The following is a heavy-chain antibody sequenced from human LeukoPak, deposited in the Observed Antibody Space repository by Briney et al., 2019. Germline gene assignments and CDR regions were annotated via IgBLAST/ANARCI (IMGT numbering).Heavy chain of an antibody. CDR1: GGSISSSSNY. D-gene: IGHD6-19*01. Sequence: SETLSLTCTVSGGSISSSSNYWGWIRQPPGKGLEWIGSIYYSGSTYYNPSLKSRVTISLDTSKKQFSLKLSSVTAADTAVYYCARGGGSGWFLAWFDPWGQGTLVTVSS. V-gene: IGHV4-39*07. J-gene: IGHJ5*02. CDR3: ARGGGSGWFLAWFDP. CDR2: IYYSGST.